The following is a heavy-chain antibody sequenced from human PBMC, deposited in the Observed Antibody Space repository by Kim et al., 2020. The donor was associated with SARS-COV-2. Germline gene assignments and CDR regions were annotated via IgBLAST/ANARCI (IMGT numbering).Heavy chain of an antibody. D-gene: IGHD1-26*01. CDR1: GYTPTMYT. CDR3: ATSGGGHYVSAARSWFDF. CDR2: ISGHNVNT. Sequence: ASVKVSCKASGYTPTMYTLTWVRQAPGQGLEWMGWISGHNVNTDSAQKFQDRIILTRDTSTSTAYLELRRLRPDDTATYYCATSGGGHYVSAARSWFDFWDQGPLFTVSS. J-gene: IGHJ4*02. V-gene: IGHV1-18*01.